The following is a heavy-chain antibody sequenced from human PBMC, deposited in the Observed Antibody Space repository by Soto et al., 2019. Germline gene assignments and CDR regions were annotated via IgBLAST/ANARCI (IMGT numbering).Heavy chain of an antibody. J-gene: IGHJ6*02. Sequence: ASVKVSCKASGGTFSSYAISWVRQAPGQGLEWKGGIIPIFGTANYAQKFQGRVTITADESTSTAYMELSSLRSEDTAVYYCARERSSSWYGYGMDVWGQGTTVTVSS. CDR3: ARERSSSWYGYGMDV. V-gene: IGHV1-69*13. CDR2: IIPIFGTA. CDR1: GGTFSSYA. D-gene: IGHD6-13*01.